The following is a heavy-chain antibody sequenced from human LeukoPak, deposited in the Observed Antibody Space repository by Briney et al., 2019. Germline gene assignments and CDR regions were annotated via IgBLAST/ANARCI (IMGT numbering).Heavy chain of an antibody. Sequence: ASVKVSCKASGYTFTRYYMHWVRQAPGQGLEWMGVINPSDGGTSYAQKFQGRVTMTRDTSTSTVYTELSGLRSEDTAVYYCASYGSGVQASFDYWGQGTLVTASS. CDR1: GYTFTRYY. D-gene: IGHD3-10*01. J-gene: IGHJ4*02. V-gene: IGHV1-46*01. CDR2: INPSDGGT. CDR3: ASYGSGVQASFDY.